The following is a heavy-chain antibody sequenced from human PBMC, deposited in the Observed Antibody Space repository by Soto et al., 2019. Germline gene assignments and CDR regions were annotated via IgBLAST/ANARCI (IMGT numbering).Heavy chain of an antibody. Sequence: QVQLVQSGAEVKKPGASVKVSCKASGYTFTSYDINWVRQATGQGLEWMGWMNPNSGNTGYAQKFQGRVTMTRNTSISTAYMELSSLRSEDTAVYYCARSEIRTYYDFWSGYSNWFDPWGQGTLVTVSS. D-gene: IGHD3-3*01. CDR1: GYTFTSYD. CDR2: MNPNSGNT. V-gene: IGHV1-8*01. J-gene: IGHJ5*02. CDR3: ARSEIRTYYDFWSGYSNWFDP.